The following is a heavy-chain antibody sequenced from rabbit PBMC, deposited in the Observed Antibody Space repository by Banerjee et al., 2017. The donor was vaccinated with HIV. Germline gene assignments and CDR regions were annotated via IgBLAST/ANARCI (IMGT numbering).Heavy chain of an antibody. Sequence: QEQLVESGGGLVKPGASLTLTCIASGVSFSGSSYICWVRQAPGKGLEWIACIDSGSSGFTYFASWAKGRFTISKTSSTTVTLHMTSLTAADTATYFCARDTSSSFSSYGMDLWGPGTLVTVS. CDR1: GVSFSGSSY. V-gene: IGHV1S45*01. CDR3: ARDTSSSFSSYGMDL. D-gene: IGHD1-1*01. J-gene: IGHJ6*01. CDR2: IDSGSSGFT.